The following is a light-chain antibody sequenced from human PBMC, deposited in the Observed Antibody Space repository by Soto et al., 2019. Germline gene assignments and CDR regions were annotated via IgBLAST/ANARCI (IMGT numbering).Light chain of an antibody. J-gene: IGKJ5*01. CDR1: QGISNS. CDR3: QQLNNYPIT. CDR2: NAF. Sequence: AIQLPQSPSSLSASVGDRVTITCRASQGISNSLAWYQQKPGKAPKLLIYNAFSLQVGVPSRFSGSGSGTDFTLTISSLQPEDFATYYCQQLNNYPITFGQGTRLEIK. V-gene: IGKV1D-13*01.